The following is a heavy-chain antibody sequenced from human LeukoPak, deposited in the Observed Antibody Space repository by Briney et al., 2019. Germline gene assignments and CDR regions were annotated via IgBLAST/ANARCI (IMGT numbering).Heavy chain of an antibody. Sequence: SETLSLTCAVSGYFISSGYYWGWVRQPPGKGLEWIGSIHHSGSTYFNPSLKSRVTISVDTSKNQFSLKLTSVTAADTAVYYCAREVRYSIVVVPAAFDYWGQGTLVTVSS. J-gene: IGHJ4*02. D-gene: IGHD2-2*01. CDR2: IHHSGST. V-gene: IGHV4-38-2*01. CDR3: AREVRYSIVVVPAAFDY. CDR1: GYFISSGYY.